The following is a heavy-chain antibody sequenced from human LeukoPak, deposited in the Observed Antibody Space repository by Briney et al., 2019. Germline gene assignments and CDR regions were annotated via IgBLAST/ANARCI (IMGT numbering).Heavy chain of an antibody. D-gene: IGHD3-3*01. CDR2: IWYDGSNK. J-gene: IGHJ4*02. Sequence: GGSLRLSCAASGFTFSSYGMHWVRQAPGKGLEWVAVIWYDGSNKYYADSVKGRFTISRDNSKNTLYLQMNSLRAEDTAVYYCAKLVESGFVWSGYYIEDDYWGQGTLVTVSS. CDR1: GFTFSSYG. CDR3: AKLVESGFVWSGYYIEDDY. V-gene: IGHV3-30*02.